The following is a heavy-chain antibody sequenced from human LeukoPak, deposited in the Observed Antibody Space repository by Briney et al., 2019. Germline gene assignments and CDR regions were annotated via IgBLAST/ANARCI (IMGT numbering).Heavy chain of an antibody. CDR2: INPNSGGT. J-gene: IGHJ4*02. CDR3: AREGGEYYDFWSGYYWIDY. D-gene: IGHD3-3*01. Sequence: EASVKVSCKASGYTFTGYYMHWVRQAAGQGLEGMGRINPNSGGTNYAQKFQGRVTMTRDTSIRTDYIELSRLRSDDTAVYCCAREGGEYYDFWSGYYWIDYWGQGTLVTVSS. CDR1: GYTFTGYY. V-gene: IGHV1-2*06.